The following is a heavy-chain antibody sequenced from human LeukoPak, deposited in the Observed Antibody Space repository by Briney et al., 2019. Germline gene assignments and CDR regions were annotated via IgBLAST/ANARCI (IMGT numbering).Heavy chain of an antibody. D-gene: IGHD2-15*01. CDR3: ARGRGCSGGSCYWVY. J-gene: IGHJ4*02. V-gene: IGHV4-30-2*01. CDR2: IYHSGST. CDR1: GGSISSGGYS. Sequence: SQTLSLTCAVSGGSISSGGYSWSWIRQPPGKGLEWIGYIYHSGSTYYNPSLKSRVTISVDRSKNQFSLKLSSVTAADTAVYYCARGRGCSGGSCYWVYWGQGTLVTASS.